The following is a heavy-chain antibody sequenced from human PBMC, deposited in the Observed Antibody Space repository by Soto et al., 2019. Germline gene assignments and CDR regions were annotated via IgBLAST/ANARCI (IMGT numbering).Heavy chain of an antibody. J-gene: IGHJ6*02. CDR1: GYSFTSYW. V-gene: IGHV5-51*01. CDR3: ARGWTFSEYSSSPGMDV. CDR2: IYPGDSDT. Sequence: GESLKISCKGSGYSFTSYWIGWVRQMPGKGLEWMGIIYPGDSDTRYSPSFQGQVTISADKSISTAYLQWSSLKAPDTAMYYCARGWTFSEYSSSPGMDVWGQGTTVTVSS. D-gene: IGHD6-6*01.